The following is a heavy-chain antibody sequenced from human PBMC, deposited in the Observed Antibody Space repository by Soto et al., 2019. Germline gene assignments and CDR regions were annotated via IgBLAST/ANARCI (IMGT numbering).Heavy chain of an antibody. Sequence: LGESLKISCKGSGYSFSSHWIGWVRQMPGKGLEWMGIIYPGDSDSRYSPSFQGQVTISADKSNSTAYLQWSSLKASDTAMYYCARLPGYWDSISRYGFDYWGQGTVVTVSS. CDR3: ARLPGYWDSISRYGFDY. CDR2: IYPGDSDS. CDR1: GYSFSSHW. J-gene: IGHJ4*02. D-gene: IGHD6-13*01. V-gene: IGHV5-51*01.